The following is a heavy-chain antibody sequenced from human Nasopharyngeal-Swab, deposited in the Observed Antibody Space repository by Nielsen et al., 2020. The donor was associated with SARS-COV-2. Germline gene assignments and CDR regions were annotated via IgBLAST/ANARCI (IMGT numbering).Heavy chain of an antibody. J-gene: IGHJ6*03. CDR1: GYSFTSYW. V-gene: IGHV5-10-1*01. Sequence: KVSCKGSGYSFTSYWISWVRQMPGKGLEWMGRIDPSDSYTNYSPSFQGHVTISADKSISTAYLQWSSLKASDTAMYYCARHRYYYYYMDVWGKGTTVTVSS. CDR3: ARHRYYYYYMDV. CDR2: IDPSDSYT.